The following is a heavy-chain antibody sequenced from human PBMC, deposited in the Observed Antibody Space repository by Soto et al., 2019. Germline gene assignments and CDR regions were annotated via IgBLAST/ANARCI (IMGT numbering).Heavy chain of an antibody. J-gene: IGHJ4*02. CDR3: AKDMARRTYYYDSSGSFDC. V-gene: IGHV3-9*01. D-gene: IGHD3-22*01. CDR1: GFTFDDYA. Sequence: EVQLVESGGGLVQPGRSLRLSCAASGFTFDDYAMHWVRQAPGKGLEWVSGISWNSGSIGYADSVKGRFTISRDNAKNSLYLQMNSLRAEDTALYYCAKDMARRTYYYDSSGSFDCWGQGTLVTVSS. CDR2: ISWNSGSI.